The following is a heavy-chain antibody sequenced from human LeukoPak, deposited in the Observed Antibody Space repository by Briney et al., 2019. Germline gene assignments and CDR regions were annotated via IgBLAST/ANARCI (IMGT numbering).Heavy chain of an antibody. CDR3: ARVWDTAMVTDY. J-gene: IGHJ4*02. CDR2: ISSSSSYI. V-gene: IGHV3-21*01. Sequence: GGSLRLSCAASGFTFSSYSMNWVRQAPGKGLEWVSYISSSSSYIYYADSVKGRFTISRDNAKNSLYLPMNSLRAQDPDVYYCARVWDTAMVTDYWGQGTLVTVSS. CDR1: GFTFSSYS. D-gene: IGHD5-18*01.